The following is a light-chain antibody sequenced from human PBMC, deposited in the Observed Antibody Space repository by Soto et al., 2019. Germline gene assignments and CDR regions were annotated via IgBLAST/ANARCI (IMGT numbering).Light chain of an antibody. V-gene: IGKV1-39*01. CDR2: GTS. Sequence: DIQLTQSPSSLSASVGDRVTITCRASQSISNSLNWYQQKPGKAPNLLIYGTSSLQNGVPSRFGGSGSGTDFTLIISSLQREDFATYYCQQSYSTPLTFGGGTKVDIK. CDR3: QQSYSTPLT. J-gene: IGKJ4*01. CDR1: QSISNS.